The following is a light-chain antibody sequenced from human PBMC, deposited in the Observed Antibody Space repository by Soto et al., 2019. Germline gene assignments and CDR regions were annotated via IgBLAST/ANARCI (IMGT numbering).Light chain of an antibody. CDR3: QQSSNTLWT. Sequence: DIQMTQSPSSLSASVGDRVTITCRASQSISNYLNWYQQKPGNAPKLLSYAASSLQSGVPSRFSGSGSGTDFTLTISSLQPEDFATYYCQQSSNTLWTFGQGTKVEIK. CDR1: QSISNY. CDR2: AAS. J-gene: IGKJ1*01. V-gene: IGKV1-39*01.